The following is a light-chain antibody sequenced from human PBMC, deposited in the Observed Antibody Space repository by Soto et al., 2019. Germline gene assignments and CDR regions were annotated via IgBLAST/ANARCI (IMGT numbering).Light chain of an antibody. V-gene: IGKV1-5*01. CDR2: DAS. CDR3: QQYNGYSVS. CDR1: QGISTW. J-gene: IGKJ4*01. Sequence: DIQMTPSPSTLSASVGDRVTITCRASQGISTWLAWYQQEPGKAPKLLIYDASTLESGVPPRFSGSGSGAEFTLTISSLQPDDFATYYCQQYNGYSVSFGGGTKVDIK.